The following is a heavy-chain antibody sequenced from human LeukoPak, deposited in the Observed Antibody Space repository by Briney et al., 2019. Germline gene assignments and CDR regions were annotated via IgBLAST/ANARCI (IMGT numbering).Heavy chain of an antibody. CDR1: GGSISSSSYY. J-gene: IGHJ4*02. Sequence: PSETLSLTCTVSGGSISSSSYYWGWIRQPPGKGLEWIGSIYYSGSTYYNPSLKSRVTISVDTSKNQFSLKLSSVTAADTAVYYCARRGSVSDGYYYDSSGPFDYWGQGTLVTVSS. CDR3: ARRGSVSDGYYYDSSGPFDY. CDR2: IYYSGST. V-gene: IGHV4-39*01. D-gene: IGHD3-22*01.